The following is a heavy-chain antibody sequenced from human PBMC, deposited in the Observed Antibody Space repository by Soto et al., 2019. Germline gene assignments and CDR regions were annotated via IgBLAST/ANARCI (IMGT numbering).Heavy chain of an antibody. V-gene: IGHV1-69*02. J-gene: IGHJ1*01. CDR2: IIPILGIA. Sequence: GASVKVSCKASGGTFSSYTISWVRQAPGQGLEWMGRIIPILGIANYAQKFQGRVTITADKSTSTAYMELSSLRSEDTAVYYCARVGGWYDPATEYFQHWAQGTLVTVSS. D-gene: IGHD6-19*01. CDR3: ARVGGWYDPATEYFQH. CDR1: GGTFSSYT.